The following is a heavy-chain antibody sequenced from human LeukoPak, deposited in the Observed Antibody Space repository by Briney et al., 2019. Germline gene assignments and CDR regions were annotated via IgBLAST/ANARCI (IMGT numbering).Heavy chain of an antibody. CDR1: EFTFSSYS. Sequence: SGGSLRLSCAASEFTFSSYSMHWVRQAPGKGLEWVAVISYDGSNKYYADSVKGRFTISRDNSKNTLYLQMNSLRAEDTAVYYCAKAGYKAAFDIWGQGTMVTVSS. V-gene: IGHV3-30*04. CDR3: AKAGYKAAFDI. J-gene: IGHJ3*02. D-gene: IGHD1-14*01. CDR2: ISYDGSNK.